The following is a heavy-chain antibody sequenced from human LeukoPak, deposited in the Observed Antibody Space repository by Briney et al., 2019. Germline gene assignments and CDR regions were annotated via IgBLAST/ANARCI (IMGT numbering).Heavy chain of an antibody. V-gene: IGHV3-23*01. CDR2: ISDSGVIS. D-gene: IGHD5-12*01. CDR3: AKYTSGYAPNFDD. J-gene: IGHJ4*02. Sequence: SGGSLRLSCAASGFTFSGYAMTWVRQAPGKGLEWVAVISDSGVISHDAESVKGRFTISRDNSKNTLYLQMNSLRVEDTAVYYCAKYTSGYAPNFDDWGQGTLVTVSS. CDR1: GFTFSGYA.